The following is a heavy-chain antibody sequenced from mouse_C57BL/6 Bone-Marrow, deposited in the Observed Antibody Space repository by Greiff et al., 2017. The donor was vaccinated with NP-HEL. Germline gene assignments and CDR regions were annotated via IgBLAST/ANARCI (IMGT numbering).Heavy chain of an antibody. J-gene: IGHJ3*01. CDR2: IYPRSGNT. V-gene: IGHV1-81*01. CDR3: AREGGLLKFAY. D-gene: IGHD2-3*01. CDR1: GYTFTSYG. Sequence: VKLQESGAELARPGASVKLSCKASGYTFTSYGISWVKQRTGQGLEWIGEIYPRSGNTYYNEKFKGKATLTADKSSSTAYMELRSLTSEDSAVYFCAREGGLLKFAYWGQGTLVTVSA.